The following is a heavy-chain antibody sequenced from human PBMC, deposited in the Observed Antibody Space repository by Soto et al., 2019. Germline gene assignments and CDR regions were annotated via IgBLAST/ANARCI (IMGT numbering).Heavy chain of an antibody. V-gene: IGHV3-30-3*01. CDR2: TSYNGSNK. CDR3: AGVYYGGNSVNNY. Sequence: GGSLRLSCAVSGFTFSSFAMSWVRRAPGKGLEWVAATSYNGSNKYYADSVKGRFIISRDNSKNTLDLLLNTLRAEDTAVYYCAGVYYGGNSVNNYWGQGTPVTVSS. D-gene: IGHD2-8*01. J-gene: IGHJ4*02. CDR1: GFTFSSFA.